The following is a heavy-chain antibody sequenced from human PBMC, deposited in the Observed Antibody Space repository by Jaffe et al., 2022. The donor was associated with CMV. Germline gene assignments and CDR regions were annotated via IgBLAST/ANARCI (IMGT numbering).Heavy chain of an antibody. CDR3: ARQLVDDYVWGSYRYTSSNPTGFDY. CDR2: IYYSGST. Sequence: QLQLQESGPGLVKPSETLSLTCTVSGGSISSSSYYWGWIRQPPGKGLEWIGSIYYSGSTYYNPSLKSRVTISVDTSKNQFSLKLSSVTAADTAVYYCARQLVDDYVWGSYRYTSSNPTGFDYWGQGTLVTVSS. D-gene: IGHD3-16*02. J-gene: IGHJ4*02. V-gene: IGHV4-39*01. CDR1: GGSISSSSYY.